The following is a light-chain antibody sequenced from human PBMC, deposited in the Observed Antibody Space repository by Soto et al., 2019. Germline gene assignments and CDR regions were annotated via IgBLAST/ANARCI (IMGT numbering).Light chain of an antibody. J-gene: IGKJ5*01. Sequence: DIQLTQSPSFLSASVGDRVTITCRASQGISSNLAWYQQKPGKAPKLLIYAASTLQSGVPSRFSGSGSGTDFTLTISCLQSEDFATYYCQQYYSYSYTFGQGTRLEI. CDR3: QQYYSYSYT. V-gene: IGKV1-9*01. CDR2: AAS. CDR1: QGISSN.